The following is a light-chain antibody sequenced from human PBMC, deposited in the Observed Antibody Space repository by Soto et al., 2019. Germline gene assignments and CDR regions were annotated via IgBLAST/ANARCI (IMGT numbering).Light chain of an antibody. V-gene: IGLV1-44*01. Sequence: QSVLTQPPSASGTPGQRVSISCSGSGSNIGSNTVNWYHHLPGAAPKLLIYRDNQRPSGVPDRFSGSKSGTSASLATRGLQSEDEADYYCAAWDDNLDGFVFGTGTKVTVL. CDR1: GSNIGSNT. CDR2: RDN. J-gene: IGLJ1*01. CDR3: AAWDDNLDGFV.